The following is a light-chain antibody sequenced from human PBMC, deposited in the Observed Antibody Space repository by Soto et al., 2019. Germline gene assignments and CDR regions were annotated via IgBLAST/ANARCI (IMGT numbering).Light chain of an antibody. CDR3: SSYTSSTFYV. J-gene: IGLJ1*01. V-gene: IGLV2-14*01. CDR1: SSDVGGYNY. CDR2: DVS. Sequence: QSALTRHASVSGSPGQSITISCTGTSSDVGGYNYVSWYQQHPGKAPKLMIYDVSNRPSGVSNRFSGSKSGNTASLTISGLQAEDEADYYCSSYTSSTFYVFGTGTKVTV.